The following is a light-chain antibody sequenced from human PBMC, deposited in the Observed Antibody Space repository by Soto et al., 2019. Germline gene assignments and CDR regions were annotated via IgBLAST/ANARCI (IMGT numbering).Light chain of an antibody. CDR1: QSVSSN. CDR3: QQYNNWPGT. J-gene: IGKJ1*01. Sequence: EIVMTQSPATLSVSPGERATLSCRASQSVSSNLAWYQQKPGQAPRLLIYGASTRATGIPARFSGSGSGTEFTLTINSLQSEDFAVYYCQQYNNWPGTVGQGTKVDIK. V-gene: IGKV3D-15*01. CDR2: GAS.